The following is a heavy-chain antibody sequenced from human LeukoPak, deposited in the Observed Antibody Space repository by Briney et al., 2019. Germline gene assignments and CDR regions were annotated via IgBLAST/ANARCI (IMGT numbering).Heavy chain of an antibody. Sequence: SETLSLTGAVYGGSFSGYYWSWIRQPPGKGLEWIGEINHSGSTNYNPSLKSRVTISVDTSKNQFSLKLSSVTAADTAVYYCARTPSIVVVPAARAYYYYYMDVWGKGTTVTVSS. V-gene: IGHV4-34*01. CDR2: INHSGST. D-gene: IGHD2-2*01. CDR3: ARTPSIVVVPAARAYYYYYMDV. J-gene: IGHJ6*03. CDR1: GGSFSGYY.